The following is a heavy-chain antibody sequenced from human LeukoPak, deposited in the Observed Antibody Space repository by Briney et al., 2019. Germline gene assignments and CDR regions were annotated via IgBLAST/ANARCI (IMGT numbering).Heavy chain of an antibody. D-gene: IGHD5-18*01. CDR3: ARDSLRGYSYGYTGDY. CDR1: GFTFSSYS. Sequence: GGSLRLSCAASGFTFSSYSMNWVRQAPGKGLEWVSYISSSSSTIYHADSVKGRFTISRDNAKNSLYLQMNSLRTEDTAVYYCARDSLRGYSYGYTGDYWGQGTLVTVSS. CDR2: ISSSSSTI. V-gene: IGHV3-48*01. J-gene: IGHJ4*02.